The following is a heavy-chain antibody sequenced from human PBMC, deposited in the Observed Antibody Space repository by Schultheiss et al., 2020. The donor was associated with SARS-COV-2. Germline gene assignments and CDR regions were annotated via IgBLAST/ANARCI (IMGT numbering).Heavy chain of an antibody. D-gene: IGHD3-22*01. J-gene: IGHJ4*02. CDR2: IYYSGST. V-gene: IGHV4-31*03. CDR3: ARGSFITMTN. Sequence: SQTLSLTCTVSGGSISSGGYYWSWIRQHPGKGLEWIGYIYYSGSTYYNPSLKSRVTISVDTSKNQFSLKLSSVTAADTAVYYCARGSFITMTNWGQGTLVTVSS. CDR1: GGSISSGGYY.